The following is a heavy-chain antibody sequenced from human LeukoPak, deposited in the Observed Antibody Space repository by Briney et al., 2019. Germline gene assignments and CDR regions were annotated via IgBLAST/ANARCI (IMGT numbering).Heavy chain of an antibody. J-gene: IGHJ6*02. Sequence: GGSLRLSCAASGFTFSSYGMHWVRQAPGKGLEWVSVIYSGGSTYYADSVEGRFTISRDNSKNTLYLQMNSLRAEDTAVYYCARDVRYYDILTGYYPGGGMDVWGQGTTVTVSS. CDR1: GFTFSSYG. D-gene: IGHD3-9*01. CDR3: ARDVRYYDILTGYYPGGGMDV. CDR2: IYSGGST. V-gene: IGHV3-NL1*01.